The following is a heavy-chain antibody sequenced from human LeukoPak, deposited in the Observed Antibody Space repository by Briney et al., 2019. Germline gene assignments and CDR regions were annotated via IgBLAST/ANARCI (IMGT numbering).Heavy chain of an antibody. CDR1: GGSFSGYY. CDR2: INHSGST. CDR3: ARGPRPAIDYYDSSGYYYAPYYFDY. Sequence: SETLSLTCAVYGGSFSGYYWSWIRQPPGNGLEWIGEINHSGSTNYNPSLKSRVTISVDTSKNQFSLKLSSVTAADTAVYYCARGPRPAIDYYDSSGYYYAPYYFDYWGQGTLVTVSS. D-gene: IGHD3-22*01. J-gene: IGHJ4*02. V-gene: IGHV4-34*01.